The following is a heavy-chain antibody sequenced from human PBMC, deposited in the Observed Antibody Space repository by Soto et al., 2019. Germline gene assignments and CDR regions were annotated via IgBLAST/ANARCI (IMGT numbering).Heavy chain of an antibody. CDR2: IYHSGST. Sequence: QVPLQESGPRLVRPAGSLSLTCTVSSGSITTANWWSWVRQPPGRGLEWIGEIYHSGSTNYNQSRKTRVTLSVDKYKNQFSLRLSSVTAADTAMYYCASRGGGVVLAATTPFDYWGQGTLVTVSS. CDR3: ASRGGGVVLAATTPFDY. D-gene: IGHD2-15*01. CDR1: SGSITTANW. J-gene: IGHJ4*02. V-gene: IGHV4-4*02.